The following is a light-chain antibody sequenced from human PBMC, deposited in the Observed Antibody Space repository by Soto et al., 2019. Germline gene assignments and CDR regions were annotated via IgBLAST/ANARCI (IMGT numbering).Light chain of an antibody. J-gene: IGLJ2*01. Sequence: SYELTQPPSVSVAPGKTARITCGGNNIGSKSVHWYQQKPGQAPVLVIYYDSDRPSGIPERFSGSNSENTATLTISRVEAGDEADYYCQVWDSSSDGVVFGGGTKQTVL. V-gene: IGLV3-21*04. CDR1: NIGSKS. CDR2: YDS. CDR3: QVWDSSSDGVV.